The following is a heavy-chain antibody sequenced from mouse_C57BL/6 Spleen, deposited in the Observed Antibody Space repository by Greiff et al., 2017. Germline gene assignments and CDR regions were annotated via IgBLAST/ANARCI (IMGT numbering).Heavy chain of an antibody. CDR1: GYTFTSYW. CDR3: ASSFSTTVVASFDY. D-gene: IGHD1-1*01. Sequence: QVQLQQPGAELVKPGASVKLSCKASGYTFTSYWMHWVKQRPGRGLEWIGRIDPNSGGTKYNEKFKSKATLTVDKPSSTAYMQLSSLTSEDSAVYYCASSFSTTVVASFDYWGQGTTLTVSS. J-gene: IGHJ2*01. CDR2: IDPNSGGT. V-gene: IGHV1-72*01.